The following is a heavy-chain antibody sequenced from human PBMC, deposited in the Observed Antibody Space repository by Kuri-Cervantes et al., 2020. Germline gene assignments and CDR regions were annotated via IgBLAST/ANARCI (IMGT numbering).Heavy chain of an antibody. D-gene: IGHD3-3*01. V-gene: IGHV3-13*01. CDR2: IGTAGDT. CDR1: GFTFSSYD. CDR3: ARPLLRFLEWLLVRQRKNWFDP. J-gene: IGHJ5*02. Sequence: GGSLRLSCAASGFTFSSYDMHWVRQATGKGLEWVSGIGTAGDTCNPGSVKGRFTISRENAKNSLYLQMNSLRAGDTAVYYCARPLLRFLEWLLVRQRKNWFDPWGQGTLVTVSS.